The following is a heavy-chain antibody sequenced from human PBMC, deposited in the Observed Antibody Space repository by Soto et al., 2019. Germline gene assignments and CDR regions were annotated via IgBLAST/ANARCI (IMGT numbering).Heavy chain of an antibody. CDR2: ISSNGGST. D-gene: IGHD5-12*01. J-gene: IGHJ4*02. CDR1: GFTFSSYA. V-gene: IGHV3-64*01. Sequence: EVQLVESGGGLVQPGGSLRLSCAASGFTFSSYAMHWVRQAPGKGLEYVSVISSNGGSTYYANSVKGRFTISRDNSKNTLYLQTGSLRAEDMAVYDCARTSGYAFDYWGQGTLVTVSS. CDR3: ARTSGYAFDY.